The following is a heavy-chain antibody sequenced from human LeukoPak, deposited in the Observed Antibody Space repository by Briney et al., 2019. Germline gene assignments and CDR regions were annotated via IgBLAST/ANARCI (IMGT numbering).Heavy chain of an antibody. V-gene: IGHV4-59*01. CDR2: IYYSGST. J-gene: IGHJ5*02. CDR1: GGSISSYY. D-gene: IGHD3-22*01. Sequence: SETLSLTCTVSGGSISSYYWSWIRQPPGKGLEWIGHIYYSGSTNYNPSLKSRVTISIDTSKNQFSLRLSSVTAADTAVYYCAREDSGTSGYVFDPWGQGTLVTVSS. CDR3: AREDSGTSGYVFDP.